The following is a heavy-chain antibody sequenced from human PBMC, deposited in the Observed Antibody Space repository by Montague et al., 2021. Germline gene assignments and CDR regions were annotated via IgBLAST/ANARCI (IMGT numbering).Heavy chain of an antibody. D-gene: IGHD3-10*01. CDR3: AKQDYFVSGTSYKGFDP. CDR2: MFYVGAT. J-gene: IGHJ5*02. CDR1: SGSIFHAH. V-gene: IGHV4-59*08. Sequence: SETLSLTCTVSSGSIFHAHWRRVRQPPGKGLEWLASMFYVGATINNPSLKSRVTMSIDTSTNQFSLKLSFVTAADTAVYYCAKQDYFVSGTSYKGFDPWGQGILVTVSS.